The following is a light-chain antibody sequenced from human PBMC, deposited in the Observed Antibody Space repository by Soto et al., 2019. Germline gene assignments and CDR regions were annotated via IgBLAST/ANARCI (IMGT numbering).Light chain of an antibody. Sequence: QSVLTQPASVSGSPGQSITISCTGTSSDVGGYNYVSWYQQHPGKAPKLMMYEVSNRPSGVSNRFSGSKSGNTASLTISGLQAEDEADYYCTSYTSSNTPVFGTGTKVTVL. CDR3: TSYTSSNTPV. V-gene: IGLV2-14*01. CDR1: SSDVGGYNY. CDR2: EVS. J-gene: IGLJ1*01.